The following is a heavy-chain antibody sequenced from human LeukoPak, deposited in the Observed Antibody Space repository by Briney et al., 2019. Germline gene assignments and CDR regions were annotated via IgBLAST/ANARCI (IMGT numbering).Heavy chain of an antibody. CDR2: TFPGDSYT. D-gene: IGHD5-24*01. CDR3: ARRADGYNYVGTDY. CDR1: GYNFTPYW. V-gene: IGHV5-51*01. Sequence: GESLKISCKGSGYNFTPYWIVWVRQMPGKGLEWMGITFPGDSYTIYSPSFQGQVTISADKSISTAYLQWSSLKASDTAMYYCARRADGYNYVGTDYWGQGTLVTVSS. J-gene: IGHJ4*02.